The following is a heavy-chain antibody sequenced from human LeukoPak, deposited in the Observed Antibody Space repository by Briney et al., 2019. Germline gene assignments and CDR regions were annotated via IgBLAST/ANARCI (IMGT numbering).Heavy chain of an antibody. Sequence: LVSVSCKASVYTFIDYYMHWVRPAPGQVLEWMGWINTKSGRIYYAENFQGRVTVTTDTSSSTAYMELNSLRSDDTAVYYCAARGSGSYSSWGHENLVTVSS. D-gene: IGHD3-10*01. CDR2: INTKSGRI. CDR3: AARGSGSYSS. J-gene: IGHJ5*01. V-gene: IGHV1-2*02. CDR1: VYTFIDYY.